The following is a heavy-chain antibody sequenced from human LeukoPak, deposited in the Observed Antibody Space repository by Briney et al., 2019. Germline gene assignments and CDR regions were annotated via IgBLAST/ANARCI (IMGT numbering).Heavy chain of an antibody. J-gene: IGHJ5*02. V-gene: IGHV3-23*01. D-gene: IGHD4-17*01. Sequence: PGGSLRLSCAASGFTFSSHAMNWVRQAPGKGLEWVSSIGGIGASTYYADSVKGRFTISRDNSKNTLYLQMNSLRVEDTALYYCAKAAYGDYVNWFDPWGQGILVIVSS. CDR1: GFTFSSHA. CDR3: AKAAYGDYVNWFDP. CDR2: IGGIGAST.